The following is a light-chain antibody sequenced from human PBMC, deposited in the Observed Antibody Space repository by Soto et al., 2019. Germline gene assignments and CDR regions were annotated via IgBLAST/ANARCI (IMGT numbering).Light chain of an antibody. Sequence: DIQVTQSPSSLSASVGDRVTITCQASQAISNYLNWYQQKPGKAPEVLIYDASNLETGVPSRFSGSGSGTYFTLTIHGLQPEDIATYYCQQYDDLLTFGGGTKVEIK. J-gene: IGKJ4*01. V-gene: IGKV1-33*01. CDR3: QQYDDLLT. CDR1: QAISNY. CDR2: DAS.